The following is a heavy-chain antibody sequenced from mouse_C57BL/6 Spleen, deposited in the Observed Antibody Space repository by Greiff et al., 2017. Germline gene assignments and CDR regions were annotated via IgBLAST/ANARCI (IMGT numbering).Heavy chain of an antibody. CDR3: ANHYAYSGFAY. D-gene: IGHD1-2*01. V-gene: IGHV3-6*01. CDR2: ISYDGSN. Sequence: EVQLQESGPGLVKPSQSLSLTCSVTGYSITSGYYWNWIRQFPGNKLEWMGYISYDGSNNYNPSLKNRISITRDTSKNQFFLKLNSVTTEDTATYYCANHYAYSGFAYWGQGTLVTVSA. J-gene: IGHJ3*01. CDR1: GYSITSGYY.